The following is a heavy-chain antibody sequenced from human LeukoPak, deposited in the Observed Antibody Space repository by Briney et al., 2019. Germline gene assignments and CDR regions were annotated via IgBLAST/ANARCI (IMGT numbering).Heavy chain of an antibody. V-gene: IGHV3-30*03. D-gene: IGHD1-26*01. J-gene: IGHJ4*02. CDR1: GFTFSSYG. CDR2: ISYDGSNK. Sequence: GGSLRLSCAASGFTFSSYGMHWVRQAPGKGLEWVAVISYDGSNKYYADSVKGRFTISRDNSKNTLYLRMNSLRAEDTAVYYCARLGATDYWGQGTLVTVSS. CDR3: ARLGATDY.